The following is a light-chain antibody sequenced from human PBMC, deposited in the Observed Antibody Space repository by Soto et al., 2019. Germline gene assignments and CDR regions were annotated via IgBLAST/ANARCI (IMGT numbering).Light chain of an antibody. J-gene: IGLJ1*01. CDR2: EVT. Sequence: QSVLTQPASVSGSPGQSITISCTGTSSDVGGYNHVSWYQQHPGKAPKLMIYEVTNRPSGVSNRFSGSKSGNTASLTISGLQAEDEGDYYCSSYAGSNNYVFGTGTKLTVL. V-gene: IGLV2-14*01. CDR1: SSDVGGYNH. CDR3: SSYAGSNNYV.